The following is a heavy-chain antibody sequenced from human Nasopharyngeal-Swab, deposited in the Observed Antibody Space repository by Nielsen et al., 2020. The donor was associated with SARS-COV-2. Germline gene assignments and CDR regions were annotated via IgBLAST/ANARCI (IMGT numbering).Heavy chain of an antibody. J-gene: IGHJ6*02. CDR2: INAGNGNT. V-gene: IGHV1-3*01. D-gene: IGHD3-3*01. CDR1: GYTFTSYA. CDR3: ARGPSERFLEWLNKNGMDV. Sequence: ASVKVSCKASGYTFTSYAMHWVRQAPGQRLEWMGWINAGNGNTKYSQKFQGRVTITRDTSASTAYMELSSLRSEDTAVYYCARGPSERFLEWLNKNGMDVWGQGTTVTVSS.